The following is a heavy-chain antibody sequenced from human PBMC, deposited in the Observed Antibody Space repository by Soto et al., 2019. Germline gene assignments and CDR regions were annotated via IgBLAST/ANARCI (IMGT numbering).Heavy chain of an antibody. CDR2: IYPGDSDT. Sequence: PGESLKISCKCSGYSFTSYLSGLVRQMPGKGLEWMGIIYPGDSDTRYSPSFQGQVTISADKSFSTAYSQWSSLKASDTAIYFCARLELTGLDNWGQGTPVTVSS. J-gene: IGHJ4*02. V-gene: IGHV5-51*01. D-gene: IGHD3-9*01. CDR1: GYSFTSYL. CDR3: ARLELTGLDN.